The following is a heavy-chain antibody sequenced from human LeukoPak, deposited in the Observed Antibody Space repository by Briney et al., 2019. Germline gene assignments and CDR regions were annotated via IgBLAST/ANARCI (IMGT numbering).Heavy chain of an antibody. CDR1: GGSISSSSYY. Sequence: SETLSLTCTVSGGSISSSSYYWGWIRQPPGKGLEWIGSIYHSGSTYYNPSLKSRVTISVDTSKNQFSLKLSSVTAADTAVYYCARHSPQFYLDYYYMDVWGKGTTVTVSS. CDR2: IYHSGST. D-gene: IGHD5-24*01. V-gene: IGHV4-39*01. CDR3: ARHSPQFYLDYYYMDV. J-gene: IGHJ6*03.